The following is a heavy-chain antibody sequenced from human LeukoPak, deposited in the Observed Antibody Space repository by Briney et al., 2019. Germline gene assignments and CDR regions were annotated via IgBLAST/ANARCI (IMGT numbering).Heavy chain of an antibody. CDR3: ARLGRDGYKGDY. CDR1: GYTFTSYD. J-gene: IGHJ4*02. D-gene: IGHD5-24*01. CDR2: IIPIFGTA. Sequence: SVKVSCKASGYTFTSYDINWVRQAPGQGLEWMGGIIPIFGTANYAQKFQGRVTITTDESTSTAYMELSSLRSEDTAVYYCARLGRDGYKGDYWGQGTLVTVSS. V-gene: IGHV1-69*05.